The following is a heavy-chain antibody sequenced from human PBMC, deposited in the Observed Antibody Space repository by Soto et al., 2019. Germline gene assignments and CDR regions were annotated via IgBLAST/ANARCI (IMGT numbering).Heavy chain of an antibody. CDR1: GGSISSSSYY. D-gene: IGHD4-4*01. CDR3: ARHFSGNYVFMDV. CDR2: IYYSGST. V-gene: IGHV4-39*01. J-gene: IGHJ6*02. Sequence: SETLSLTCTVSGGSISSSSYYWGWIRQPPGKGLEWIGSIYYSGSTYYNPSLKSRVTISVDTSKNQFSLKLSSVTAADTAVYYCARHFSGNYVFMDVWGQGTTVTVSS.